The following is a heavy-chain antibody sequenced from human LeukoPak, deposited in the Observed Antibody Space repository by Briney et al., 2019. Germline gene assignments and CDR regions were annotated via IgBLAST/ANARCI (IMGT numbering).Heavy chain of an antibody. J-gene: IGHJ4*02. Sequence: ASVKVSCKASGYTFTTYYIQWMRQTPGQGFEWMGVSYPDAGTTDHGPRFRDRFVMTADTATSTVYMELRSLTSKDTGVYYCVREFVGGTFDYWGQGALITVSA. V-gene: IGHV1-46*01. CDR3: VREFVGGTFDY. CDR1: GYTFTTYY. CDR2: SYPDAGTT. D-gene: IGHD3-3*01.